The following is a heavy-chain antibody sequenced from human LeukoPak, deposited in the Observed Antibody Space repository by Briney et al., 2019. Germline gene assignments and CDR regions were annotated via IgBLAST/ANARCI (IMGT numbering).Heavy chain of an antibody. Sequence: GGSLRLSCAASGFTFRSYAMHWVRQAPGKGLEWVAVISFDGINKYYADSVKGRFTISRDNSKNTLYLQMNSLRAEDTAVYYCARDLGGGYVEYFDYWGQGTPVTVSS. CDR2: ISFDGINK. V-gene: IGHV3-30-3*01. CDR3: ARDLGGGYVEYFDY. D-gene: IGHD5-12*01. J-gene: IGHJ4*02. CDR1: GFTFRSYA.